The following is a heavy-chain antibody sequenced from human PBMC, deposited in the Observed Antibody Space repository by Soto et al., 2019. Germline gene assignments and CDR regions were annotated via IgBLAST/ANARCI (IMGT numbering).Heavy chain of an antibody. CDR3: ARDRAVLGSYYYMDV. D-gene: IGHD1-20*01. Sequence: SETLSLTCTVSGGSISSYYWSWIRQPPGKGLEWIGYIYYSGSTNYNPSLKSRVTISIDTSKTQFSLKLSSVTAADTAVYYCARDRAVLGSYYYMDVWGKGTTVTFSS. CDR1: GGSISSYY. J-gene: IGHJ6*03. V-gene: IGHV4-59*01. CDR2: IYYSGST.